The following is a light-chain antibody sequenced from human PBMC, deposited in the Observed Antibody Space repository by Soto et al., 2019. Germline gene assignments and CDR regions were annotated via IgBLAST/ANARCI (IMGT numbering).Light chain of an antibody. CDR2: GAS. CDR1: QSVSSSY. J-gene: IGKJ1*01. CDR3: QQDCNLPPT. V-gene: IGKV3D-7*01. Sequence: PGERVTLSCMASQSVSSSYLTWYQQKPGQAPSLLIYGASTRATSIPARFSGSGSGTDFTLTISSLLPEDFAVYYCQQDCNLPPTFGQGSKVEVK.